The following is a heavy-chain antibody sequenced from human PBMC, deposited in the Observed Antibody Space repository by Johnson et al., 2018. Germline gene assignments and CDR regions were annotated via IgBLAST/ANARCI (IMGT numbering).Heavy chain of an antibody. CDR3: TVLSSVHY. V-gene: IGHV3-15*01. Sequence: VQLVESGGGLVKPGGSLSLSCAGSGFTFSNAWMSWVRPAPGKGLEWVGRIQTNVGGATTEYAAPVKVRFIHSRDDSIHPLYLQINSLKTEETAVYYCTVLSSVHYWGQGTLVTVSS. D-gene: IGHD3-16*01. CDR1: GFTFSNAW. CDR2: IQTNVGGATT. J-gene: IGHJ4*02.